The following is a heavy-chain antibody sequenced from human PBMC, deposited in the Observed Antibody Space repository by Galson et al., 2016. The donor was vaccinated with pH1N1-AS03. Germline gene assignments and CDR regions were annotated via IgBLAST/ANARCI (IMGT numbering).Heavy chain of an antibody. Sequence: RQPPGRGLEWIGEISHSGSTKYNPSLKSRVAISIHTSKNQFSLTVTSVTAADTAIYYRATDNWNSFDPWGQGTLVTVSS. J-gene: IGHJ5*02. V-gene: IGHV4-34*01. D-gene: IGHD1-1*01. CDR2: ISHSGST. CDR3: ATDNWNSFDP.